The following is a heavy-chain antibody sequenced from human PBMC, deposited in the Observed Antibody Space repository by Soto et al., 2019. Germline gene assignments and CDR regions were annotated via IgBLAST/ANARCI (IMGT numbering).Heavy chain of an antibody. CDR2: INPGNGDT. D-gene: IGHD2-21*01. J-gene: IGHJ5*02. CDR3: TRDPLYCDATAACSASKNWFDP. Sequence: GASVKVSCKAIGYTFSKFAVHWMRQSPGQSLEWMGWINPGNGDTQYSRNFQGRVTMTRDTSANTAYMELSSLRSEDTAVYYCTRDPLYCDATAACSASKNWFDPWGQGTLVTVSS. V-gene: IGHV1-3*01. CDR1: GYTFSKFA.